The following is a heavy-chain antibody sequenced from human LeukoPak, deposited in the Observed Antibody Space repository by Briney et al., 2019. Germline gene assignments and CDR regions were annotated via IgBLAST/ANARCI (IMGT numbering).Heavy chain of an antibody. CDR3: ARDYYDSSGYSADY. CDR2: ISAYNGNT. Sequence: ASVKVSRKASGYTFTSYGISWVRQAPGQGLEWMGWISAYNGNTNYAQKLQGRVTMTTDTSTSTAYMELRGLRSDDTAVYYCARDYYDSSGYSADYWGQGTLVTVSS. V-gene: IGHV1-18*01. CDR1: GYTFTSYG. J-gene: IGHJ4*02. D-gene: IGHD3-22*01.